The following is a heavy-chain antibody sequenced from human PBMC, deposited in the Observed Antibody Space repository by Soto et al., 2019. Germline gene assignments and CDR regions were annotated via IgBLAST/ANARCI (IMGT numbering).Heavy chain of an antibody. Sequence: EVQLVESGGGLVQPGGSLRLSCAASGFTLSGRSMHWVRQAPGKGLVWVSGIDNAGTDSTYADSVQGRFTSSRDNAKNMLYLQMNSPRVEDTAVYYCARGWFGPDVWGKGTTVTVSS. CDR1: GFTLSGRS. CDR3: ARGWFGPDV. D-gene: IGHD3-10*01. J-gene: IGHJ6*04. CDR2: IDNAGTDS. V-gene: IGHV3-74*01.